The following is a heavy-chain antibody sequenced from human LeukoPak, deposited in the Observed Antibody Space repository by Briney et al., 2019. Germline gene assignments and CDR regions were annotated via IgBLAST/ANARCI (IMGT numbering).Heavy chain of an antibody. CDR1: GFTFSSYS. CDR3: AREGSSGCSDV. V-gene: IGHV3-21*01. D-gene: IGHD1-26*01. Sequence: GGSLRLSCAASGFTFSSYSMNWVRQAPGKGLEWVSSISSSSSYIYYADSVKGRFTIPRDNAKNSLYLQMNSLRAEDTAVYYCAREGSSGCSDVWGKGTTVTVSS. J-gene: IGHJ6*04. CDR2: ISSSSSYI.